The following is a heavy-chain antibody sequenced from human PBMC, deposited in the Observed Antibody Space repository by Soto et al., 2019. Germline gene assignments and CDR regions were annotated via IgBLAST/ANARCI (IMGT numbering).Heavy chain of an antibody. Sequence: PGGSLRLSCAASGFTFSSYAMSWVRQAPGKGLEWVSAISGSGGSTYYADSVKGRFTISRDNSKNTLYLQMNGLRAEDTAVYYCAKADYCSGGSCRPYYYYYYMDVWGKGTTVTVSS. CDR1: GFTFSSYA. D-gene: IGHD2-15*01. J-gene: IGHJ6*03. CDR2: ISGSGGST. V-gene: IGHV3-23*01. CDR3: AKADYCSGGSCRPYYYYYYMDV.